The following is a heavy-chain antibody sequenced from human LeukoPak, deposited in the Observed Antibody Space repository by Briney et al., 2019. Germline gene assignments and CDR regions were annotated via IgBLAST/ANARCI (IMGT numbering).Heavy chain of an antibody. J-gene: IGHJ6*03. Sequence: GGSLRLSCAASGFTFSSYSMNWVRQAPGKGLEWVSSITSSSSYIYYADSVKGRFTISRDNARNSLYLQMNSLRAEDTAVYYCARDPYSGTYGDTYYYYMDVWGKGTTVTISS. CDR2: ITSSSSYI. CDR3: ARDPYSGTYGDTYYYYMDV. D-gene: IGHD1-26*01. V-gene: IGHV3-21*01. CDR1: GFTFSSYS.